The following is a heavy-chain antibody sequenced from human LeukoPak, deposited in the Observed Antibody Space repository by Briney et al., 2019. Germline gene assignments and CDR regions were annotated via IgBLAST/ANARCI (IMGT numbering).Heavy chain of an antibody. CDR3: AKDYTAMVSYYFDY. Sequence: PGRSLRLSCAASGFTFDDYAMPWVRQAPGKGLEWVSGISWNSGSIGYADSVKGRFTISRDNAKNSLYLQMNSLRAEDTALYYCAKDYTAMVSYYFDYWGQGTLVTVSS. D-gene: IGHD5-18*01. CDR2: ISWNSGSI. V-gene: IGHV3-9*01. CDR1: GFTFDDYA. J-gene: IGHJ4*02.